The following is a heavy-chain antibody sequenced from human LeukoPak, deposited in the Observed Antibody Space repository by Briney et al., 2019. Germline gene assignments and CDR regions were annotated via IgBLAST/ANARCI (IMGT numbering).Heavy chain of an antibody. CDR3: ARGSGITGAQKYDAFDI. V-gene: IGHV3-21*01. Sequence: GGSLRLSCAASGFTFSAYSMDWVRQAPGRGLEWVSSIHYTGTYIYYANSVKGRFTISRDNAENSLYLQMDSLRAEDTAVYYCARGSGITGAQKYDAFDIWGQGTMVTVSS. CDR2: IHYTGTYI. D-gene: IGHD3-10*01. CDR1: GFTFSAYS. J-gene: IGHJ3*02.